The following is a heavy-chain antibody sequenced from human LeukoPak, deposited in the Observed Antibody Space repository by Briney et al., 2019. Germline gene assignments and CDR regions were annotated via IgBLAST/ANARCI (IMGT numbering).Heavy chain of an antibody. CDR3: ARDPVGHCSGGSCPPGYYYGMDV. D-gene: IGHD2-15*01. J-gene: IGHJ6*02. V-gene: IGHV4-61*02. Sequence: PSETLSLTCTVSGGSVSSGSYHWSWIRQPAGKGLERIGRIYTNGITHYNPSLKSRVTMSIDTSKNQFPLKLSSVTAADTAVYYCARDPVGHCSGGSCPPGYYYGMDVWGQGTTVTVSS. CDR1: GGSVSSGSYH. CDR2: IYTNGIT.